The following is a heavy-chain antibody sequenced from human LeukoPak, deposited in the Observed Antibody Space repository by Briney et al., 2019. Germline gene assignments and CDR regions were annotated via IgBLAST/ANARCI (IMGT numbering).Heavy chain of an antibody. J-gene: IGHJ4*02. CDR1: GFTFSKYA. CDR3: AKSNYFDSGGYYFFDY. V-gene: IGHV3-23*01. CDR2: ISVSGGST. D-gene: IGHD3-22*01. Sequence: GGSLRLSCAASGFTFSKYAMTWVRQAPGKGLEWVSGISVSGGSTNYAHSVKGRFTISRDNSKNTLYLQMNSLRAEDTAVYYCAKSNYFDSGGYYFFDYWGQGTLVTVSS.